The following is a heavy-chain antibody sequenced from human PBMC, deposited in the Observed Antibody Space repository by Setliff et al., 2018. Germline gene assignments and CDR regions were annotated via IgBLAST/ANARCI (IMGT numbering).Heavy chain of an antibody. J-gene: IGHJ4*02. CDR2: IYHRGST. CDR3: ASQGIVDFFDY. V-gene: IGHV4-38-2*01. D-gene: IGHD3-22*01. Sequence: SETLSLTCAVSGYSISSVYYWGWVRQPPGKGLEWIGSIYHRGSTYYNPSLKSRVTISVGTSKNQFSLKLSSVTAADTAVYYCASQGIVDFFDYWGQGTLVTVSS. CDR1: GYSISSVYY.